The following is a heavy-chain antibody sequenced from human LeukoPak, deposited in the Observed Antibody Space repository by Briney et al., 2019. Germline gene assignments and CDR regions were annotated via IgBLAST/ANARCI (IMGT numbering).Heavy chain of an antibody. J-gene: IGHJ4*02. CDR2: INPNSGGT. Sequence: ASVKVSCKASGYTFTGYYMHWVRQAPGQGLEWMGWINPNSGGTNYAQKFQGRVTMTRDTSISTAYMELSRLRSDDTAVYHCARGFDWLEYYFGYWGQGTLVTVSS. D-gene: IGHD3-9*01. CDR3: ARGFDWLEYYFGY. V-gene: IGHV1-2*02. CDR1: GYTFTGYY.